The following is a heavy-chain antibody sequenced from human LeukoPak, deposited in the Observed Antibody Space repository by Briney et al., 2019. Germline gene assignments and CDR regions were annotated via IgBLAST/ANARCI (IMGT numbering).Heavy chain of an antibody. D-gene: IGHD2-15*01. CDR3: ARDNIVVAAATKAYYVDY. CDR1: GGSISSTSYY. CDR2: IYYSGNT. V-gene: IGHV4-39*07. Sequence: SETLSLTCTVSGGSISSTSYYWGWIRQPPGKGLEWIGSIYYSGNTYYNPSLKSRVTISVDTSKNQFSLKLSSVTAADTAVYYCARDNIVVAAATKAYYVDYWGQGTLVTVSS. J-gene: IGHJ4*02.